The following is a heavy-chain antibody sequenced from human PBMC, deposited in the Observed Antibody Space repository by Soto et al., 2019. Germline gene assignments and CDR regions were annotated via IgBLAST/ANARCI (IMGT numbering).Heavy chain of an antibody. CDR2: ISYDGSNK. CDR1: GFTFSSYA. J-gene: IGHJ4*02. Sequence: QVQLVESGGGVVQPGRSLRLSCAASGFTFSSYAMHWVRQAPGKGLEWVAVISYDGSNKYYADSVKGRFTISRDNSKNTLYLQMNSLRAEDTAVYYDARAYERDYVDYWGQGTLVTVSS. V-gene: IGHV3-30-3*01. D-gene: IGHD3-16*01. CDR3: ARAYERDYVDY.